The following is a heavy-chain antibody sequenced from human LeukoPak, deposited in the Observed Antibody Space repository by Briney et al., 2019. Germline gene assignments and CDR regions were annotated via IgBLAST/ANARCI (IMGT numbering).Heavy chain of an antibody. D-gene: IGHD2-15*01. V-gene: IGHV4-34*01. CDR1: GGSFSGYY. Sequence: SETLSLTCAVYGGSFSGYYWSWIRKPPGKGLEWIGEINHSGSTNYNPSLKSRVTISVVTSKNQFSLKLSSVTAADTAVYYCARGLSAIVYWGQGTLVTVSS. CDR3: ARGLSAIVY. J-gene: IGHJ4*02. CDR2: INHSGST.